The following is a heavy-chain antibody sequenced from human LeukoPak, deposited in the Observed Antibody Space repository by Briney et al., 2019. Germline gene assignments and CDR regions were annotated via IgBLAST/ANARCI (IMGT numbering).Heavy chain of an antibody. V-gene: IGHV3-7*01. D-gene: IGHD5-12*01. Sequence: GGSRRPSLAAPGLTFVTNWMSWFGQAPGKGLGWVATKKQNGGGKYYVDSVKGRFTISRDNAKNSLYLQMNSLRAEDTAVYYCATFWSVRGYSGYAPLIDAFDIWGQGTMVTVSS. CDR1: GLTFVTNW. J-gene: IGHJ3*02. CDR3: ATFWSVRGYSGYAPLIDAFDI. CDR2: KKQNGGGK.